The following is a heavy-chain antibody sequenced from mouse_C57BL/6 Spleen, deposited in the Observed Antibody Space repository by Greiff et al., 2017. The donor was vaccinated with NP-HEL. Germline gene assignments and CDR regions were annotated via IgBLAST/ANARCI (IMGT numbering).Heavy chain of an antibody. D-gene: IGHD1-1*01. CDR2: IHPNSGST. Sequence: QVQLQQPGAELVKPGASVKLSCKASGYTFTSYGMHWVKQRPGQGLEWIGMIHPNSGSTNYNEKFKSKATLTVDKSSSTAYMQLSSLTSEDSAVYYCAIFAGSNYPDYWGKGTTLTVSS. CDR3: AIFAGSNYPDY. CDR1: GYTFTSYG. J-gene: IGHJ2*01. V-gene: IGHV1-64*01.